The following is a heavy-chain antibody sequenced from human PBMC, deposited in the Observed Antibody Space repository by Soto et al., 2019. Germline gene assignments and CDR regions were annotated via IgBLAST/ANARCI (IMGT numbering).Heavy chain of an antibody. D-gene: IGHD3-10*01. V-gene: IGHV3-23*01. Sequence: GGSLRLSCAASGFTFSSYAMSWVRQAPGKGLEWVSAISGSGGSTYYADSVKGRFTISRDNSKNTLYLQMNSLRAEDTAVYYCAKRPRGALYYYYYYMDVWGKGTTVTVSS. CDR2: ISGSGGST. CDR1: GFTFSSYA. J-gene: IGHJ6*03. CDR3: AKRPRGALYYYYYYMDV.